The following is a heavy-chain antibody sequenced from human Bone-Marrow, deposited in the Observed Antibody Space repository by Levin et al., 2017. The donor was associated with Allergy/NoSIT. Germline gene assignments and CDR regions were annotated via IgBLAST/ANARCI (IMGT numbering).Heavy chain of an antibody. V-gene: IGHV4-59*01. CDR2: IYYSGST. D-gene: IGHD4-11*01. CDR1: GGSISSYY. CDR3: ARGRSLTTPNWFDP. Sequence: SQTLSLTCTVSGGSISSYYWSWIRQPPGKGLEWIGYIYYSGSTNYNPSLKSRVTISVDTSKNQFSLKLSSVTAADTAVYYCARGRSLTTPNWFDPWGQGTLVTVSS. J-gene: IGHJ5*02.